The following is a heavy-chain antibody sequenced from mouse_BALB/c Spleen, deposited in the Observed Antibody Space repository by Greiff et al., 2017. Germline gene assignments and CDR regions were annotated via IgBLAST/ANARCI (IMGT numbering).Heavy chain of an antibody. J-gene: IGHJ4*01. CDR1: SYTFTDYA. D-gene: IGHD2-2*01. CDR3: ARGGYYNAMDY. Sequence: VQLHQSGPELVRPGVSVKISCKGSSYTFTDYAMHWVKQSHAKSLEWIGVISTYYGNTNYNQKFKGKATMTVDKSSSTAYMELARLTSEDSAVYYCARGGYYNAMDYWGQGTSVTVSS. V-gene: IGHV1-67*01. CDR2: ISTYYGNT.